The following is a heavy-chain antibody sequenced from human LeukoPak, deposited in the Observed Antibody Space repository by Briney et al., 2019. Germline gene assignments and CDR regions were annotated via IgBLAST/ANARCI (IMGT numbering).Heavy chain of an antibody. CDR3: AFSGLTYSYYGMDV. CDR2: IKSDGSST. D-gene: IGHD3-10*01. CDR1: GFTFNNYW. V-gene: IGHV3-74*01. Sequence: PGGSLRLSCAVSGFTFNNYWMHWVRQAPGKGLVWVSRIKSDGSSTSYADSVKGRFTISRDNAKNSVYLQMNTLRAEDTAVYYCAFSGLTYSYYGMDVWGQGTTVTVSS. J-gene: IGHJ6*02.